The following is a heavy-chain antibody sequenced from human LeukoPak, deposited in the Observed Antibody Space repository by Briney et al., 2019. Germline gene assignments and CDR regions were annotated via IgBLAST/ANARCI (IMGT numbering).Heavy chain of an antibody. V-gene: IGHV4-59*01. J-gene: IGHJ6*03. D-gene: IGHD5-18*01. Sequence: PSETLSLTCTVSGGSISSYYWSWIRQPPGKGLEWIGYIYYSGSTNYNPSLKSRVTISVGTSKNQFSLKLSSVTAADTAVYYCARLGYSYGLGAYYYYYYMDVWGKGTTVTVSS. CDR2: IYYSGST. CDR1: GGSISSYY. CDR3: ARLGYSYGLGAYYYYYYMDV.